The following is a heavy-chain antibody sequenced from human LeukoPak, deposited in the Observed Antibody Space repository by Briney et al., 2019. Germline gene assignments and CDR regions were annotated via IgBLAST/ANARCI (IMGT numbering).Heavy chain of an antibody. D-gene: IGHD1-14*01. CDR2: ISAYNGNT. Sequence: GSSVKVSCKASGGTFSSYAISWVRQAPGQGLEWMGWISAYNGNTNYAQKLQGRVTMTTDTSTSTAYMELRSLRSDDTAVYYCARGTAGFPYIDYWGQGTLVTVSS. CDR3: ARGTAGFPYIDY. CDR1: GGTFSSYA. J-gene: IGHJ4*02. V-gene: IGHV1-18*01.